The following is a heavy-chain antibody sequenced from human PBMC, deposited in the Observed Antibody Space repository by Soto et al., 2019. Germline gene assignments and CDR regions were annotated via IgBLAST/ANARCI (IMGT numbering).Heavy chain of an antibody. Sequence: QVQLQESGPGLVKASQTLSLTCNVSGGSISSGGYYWTWIRQHPGKGLEWIGNIHHSGSTFYNPSLKSRVSISVDTSKNQFSRKLSSVTAADTALYFCVRGVLSWGQGTLVTVSS. CDR3: VRGVLS. J-gene: IGHJ1*01. V-gene: IGHV4-31*03. D-gene: IGHD3-10*01. CDR1: GGSISSGGYY. CDR2: IHHSGST.